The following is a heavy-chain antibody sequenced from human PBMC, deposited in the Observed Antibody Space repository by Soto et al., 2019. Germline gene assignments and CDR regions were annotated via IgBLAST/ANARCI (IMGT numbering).Heavy chain of an antibody. V-gene: IGHV1-69*06. Sequence: SAKVSFKASSGTFINYVVNWVRQAPGQGLEWMGRIIPISGAANYAQKFQGRVTITADKSTSTSYMELSSLRSEDTAVYYCARDMTRTVVPYFDFWGQGTLVTVSS. J-gene: IGHJ4*02. CDR1: SGTFINYV. CDR3: ARDMTRTVVPYFDF. D-gene: IGHD1-7*01. CDR2: IIPISGAA.